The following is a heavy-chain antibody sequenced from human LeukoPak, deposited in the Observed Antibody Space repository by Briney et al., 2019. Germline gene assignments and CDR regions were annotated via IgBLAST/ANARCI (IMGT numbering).Heavy chain of an antibody. J-gene: IGHJ4*02. Sequence: EASVNVSCKASGYTFTSYGISWVRQAPGQGLEWMGWISAYNGNTNYAQKLQGRVTMTTDTSTSTAYMELRSLRSDDTAVYYCARDFPTVHSSRLFDYWGQGTLVTVSS. CDR3: ARDFPTVHSSRLFDY. V-gene: IGHV1-18*01. D-gene: IGHD6-13*01. CDR1: GYTFTSYG. CDR2: ISAYNGNT.